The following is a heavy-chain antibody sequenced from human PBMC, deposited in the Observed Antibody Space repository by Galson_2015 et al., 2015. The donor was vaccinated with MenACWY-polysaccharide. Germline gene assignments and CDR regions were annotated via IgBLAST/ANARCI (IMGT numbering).Heavy chain of an antibody. V-gene: IGHV3-33*01. Sequence: SLRLSCAASGFAFSDYVMHWVRQAPGKGLEWVAVIRYGGSDKYYEDSVKGRFTISSDKSKNTLYLQMNSLRAEDTAVYYCARSNYGEAGGYGMDVWGQGTTVTVSS. CDR1: GFAFSDYV. J-gene: IGHJ6*02. D-gene: IGHD4-17*01. CDR3: ARSNYGEAGGYGMDV. CDR2: IRYGGSDK.